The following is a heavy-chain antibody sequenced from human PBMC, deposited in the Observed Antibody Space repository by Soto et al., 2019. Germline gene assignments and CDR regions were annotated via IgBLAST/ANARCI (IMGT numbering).Heavy chain of an antibody. CDR3: VRGGNPYHYATSGPGTFDK. D-gene: IGHD3-22*01. Sequence: QVQLQESGPGLVKPSQTLSLTCTVSGDSVSGGDSYWSWIRQPPGKALEWIGYTSFSGYTSYSPSLKRRLTISVDMSKSQFSLRLTSATAADTAIYYCVRGGNPYHYATSGPGTFDKWGQGTLVSVSS. CDR2: TSFSGYT. CDR1: GDSVSGGDSY. V-gene: IGHV4-30-4*01. J-gene: IGHJ4*02.